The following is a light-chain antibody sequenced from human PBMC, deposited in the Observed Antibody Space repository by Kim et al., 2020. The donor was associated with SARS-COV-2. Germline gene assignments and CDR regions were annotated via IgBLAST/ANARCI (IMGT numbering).Light chain of an antibody. J-gene: IGLJ3*02. CDR1: ILAKKY. CDR3: YSATDNNLV. CDR2: KDN. Sequence: SVSPGQTARITCSGDILAKKYARWFQQKPGQAPVLMIYKDNQRPSGIPERFSGSSSGTTVTLTISGAQVEDEADYYCYSATDNNLVFGGGTKVTVL. V-gene: IGLV3-27*01.